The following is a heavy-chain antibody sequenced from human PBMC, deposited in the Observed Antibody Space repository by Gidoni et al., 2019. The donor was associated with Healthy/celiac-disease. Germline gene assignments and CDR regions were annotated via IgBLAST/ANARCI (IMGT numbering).Heavy chain of an antibody. J-gene: IGHJ5*02. Sequence: EVQLVESGGGLVKPGGSLRLSCAASGFTFSNAWMSWVRQAPGKGLEWVGRIKSKTDGGTTDYAAPVKGRFTISRDDSKNTLYLQMNSLKTEDTAVYYCFPDYGDAGWFDPWGQGTLVTVSS. CDR1: GFTFSNAW. CDR3: FPDYGDAGWFDP. CDR2: IKSKTDGGTT. V-gene: IGHV3-15*01. D-gene: IGHD4-17*01.